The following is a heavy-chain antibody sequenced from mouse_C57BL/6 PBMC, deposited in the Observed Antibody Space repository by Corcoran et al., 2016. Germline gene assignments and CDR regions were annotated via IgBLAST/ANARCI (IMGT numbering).Heavy chain of an antibody. Sequence: EVQLQQSGPELVKPGASVKISCKASGYTFTDYYMNWVKQSHGKSLEWIGDINPNNGGTSYNQKFKGKATLTVDKSSSTAYMELRSLTSEDSAVYYGARFYYYGSSYFDYWGQGTTLTVSS. D-gene: IGHD1-1*01. CDR1: GYTFTDYY. V-gene: IGHV1-26*01. CDR2: INPNNGGT. J-gene: IGHJ2*01. CDR3: ARFYYYGSSYFDY.